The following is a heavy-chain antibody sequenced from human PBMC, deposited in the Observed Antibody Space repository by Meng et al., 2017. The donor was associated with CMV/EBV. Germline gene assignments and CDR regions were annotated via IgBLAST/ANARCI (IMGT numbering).Heavy chain of an antibody. D-gene: IGHD2-2*01. CDR1: GGIFSSYA. CDR3: ARVERVVPAAMDVFDY. J-gene: IGHJ4*02. V-gene: IGHV1-2*02. CDR2: INPNSGGT. Sequence: ASVKVSCKASGGIFSSYAISWVRQAPGQGLEWMGWINPNSGGTNYAQKFQGRVTMTRDTSISTAYMELGRLRSDDTAVYYCARVERVVPAAMDVFDYWGQGTLVTVSS.